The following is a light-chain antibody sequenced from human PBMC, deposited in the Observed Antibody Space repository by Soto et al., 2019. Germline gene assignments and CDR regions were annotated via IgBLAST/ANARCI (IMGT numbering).Light chain of an antibody. CDR3: QAYDYSLTAFV. V-gene: IGLV1-51*01. J-gene: IGLJ3*02. CDR2: DNN. Sequence: QSVLTQPPSVSAAPGQKVTISCSGSSSNIGSNFVSWYQQLPGTAPKLLIYDNNKRPSGIPDRFSGSKSGASATLGITGLQTGDEADYYCQAYDYSLTAFVFGGGTKVTVL. CDR1: SSNIGSNF.